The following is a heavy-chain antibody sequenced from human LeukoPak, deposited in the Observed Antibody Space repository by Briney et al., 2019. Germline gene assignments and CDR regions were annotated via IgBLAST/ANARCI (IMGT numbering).Heavy chain of an antibody. CDR1: GFTVSSNY. CDR3: ARVQGSGQPRWY. V-gene: IGHV3-66*01. Sequence: GGSLRLSCAASGFTVSSNYMSWVRQAPGKGLEWVSVIYSDDSTYYADSVKGRFTISRDNSKNTLYLQMNSLRAADTAVYYCARVQGSGQPRWYWGQGTLVTVSS. D-gene: IGHD2-15*01. CDR2: IYSDDST. J-gene: IGHJ4*02.